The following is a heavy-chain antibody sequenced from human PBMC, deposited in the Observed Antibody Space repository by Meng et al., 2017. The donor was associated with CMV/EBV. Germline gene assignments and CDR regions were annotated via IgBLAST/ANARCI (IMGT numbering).Heavy chain of an antibody. CDR3: AKDHYSPPGGSSWYEGHYYGMDV. J-gene: IGHJ6*02. Sequence: SLKISCAASGFTFDDYAMHWVRQAPGKGLEWVSGISWNSGSIGYADSVKGRFTISRDNAKNSLYLQMNSLRAEDTALYYCAKDHYSPPGGSSWYEGHYYGMDVWGQGTTVTVSS. CDR1: GFTFDDYA. CDR2: ISWNSGSI. V-gene: IGHV3-9*01. D-gene: IGHD6-13*01.